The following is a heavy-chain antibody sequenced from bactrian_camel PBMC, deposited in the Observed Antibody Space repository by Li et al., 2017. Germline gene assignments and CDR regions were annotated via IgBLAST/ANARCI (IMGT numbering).Heavy chain of an antibody. Sequence: QLVESGGGLVQPGGSLRLSCEVSGLALALYHWAWVRQAPGKGLEWVCSINSDGFNRPTETRYLDSVKGRFTISRDNAKNIAYLELNRLKIEETAIYYCAKGAAWFSAWGQGTQVTVS. J-gene: IGHJ6*01. CDR1: GLALALYH. D-gene: IGHD1*01. CDR3: AKGAAWFSA. CDR2: INSDGFNRPTET. V-gene: IGHV3-2*01.